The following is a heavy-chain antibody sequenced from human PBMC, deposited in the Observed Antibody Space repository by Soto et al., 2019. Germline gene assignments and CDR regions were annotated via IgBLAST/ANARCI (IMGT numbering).Heavy chain of an antibody. V-gene: IGHV3-23*01. CDR3: AKPFGFGEFHYYYYYGMDV. CDR1: GFTFSSYA. D-gene: IGHD3-10*01. CDR2: ISGSGGST. J-gene: IGHJ6*02. Sequence: GESLKISCAASGFTFSSYAMSWVRQAPGKGLEWVSAISGSGGSTYYADSVKGRFTISRDNSKNTLYLQMNSLRAEDTAVYYCAKPFGFGEFHYYYYYGMDVWGQGTTVTVSS.